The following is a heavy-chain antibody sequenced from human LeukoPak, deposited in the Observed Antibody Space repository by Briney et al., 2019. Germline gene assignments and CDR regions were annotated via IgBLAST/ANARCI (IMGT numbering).Heavy chain of an antibody. V-gene: IGHV4-59*01. J-gene: IGHJ6*03. CDR1: GDSISSYY. Sequence: PSETLSLTCTVSGDSISSYYWSWIRQPPGKGLEWIGYIYYSGSTNYNPSLKSRVTISVDTSKNQFSLKLSSVTAADTAVYYCARDMYSGYDWGYYYMDVWGKGTTVTVSS. D-gene: IGHD5-12*01. CDR3: ARDMYSGYDWGYYYMDV. CDR2: IYYSGST.